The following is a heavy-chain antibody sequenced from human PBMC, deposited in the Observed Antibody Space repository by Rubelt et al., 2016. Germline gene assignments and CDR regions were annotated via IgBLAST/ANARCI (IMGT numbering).Heavy chain of an antibody. Sequence: QVQLVQSGAEVKKPGASVKVSCKASGYTFTSYGISWVRQAPGQGLEWMGWISAYNGNTNYAQELQGRGTQTTGQTTGTAYMGLRGLRSEDTAGDYWGGGRDGFRCYRGQGTLVTVSS. J-gene: IGHJ4*03. D-gene: IGHD5-24*01. V-gene: IGHV1-18*01. CDR3: GGGRDGFRCY. CDR2: ISAYNGNT. CDR1: GYTFTSYG.